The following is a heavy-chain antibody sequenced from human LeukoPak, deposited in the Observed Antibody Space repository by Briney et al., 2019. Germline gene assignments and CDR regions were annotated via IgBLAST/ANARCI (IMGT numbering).Heavy chain of an antibody. CDR2: IYYSGST. Sequence: SETLSLTCTVSGGSISSSSYYWSWIRQPPGKGLEWIGYIYYSGSTNYNPSLKSRVTISVDTSKNQFSLKLSSVTAADTAVYYCARKGGGNCGGDCPFDYWGQGILVTVSS. CDR3: ARKGGGNCGGDCPFDY. J-gene: IGHJ4*02. V-gene: IGHV4-61*01. D-gene: IGHD2-21*02. CDR1: GGSISSSSYY.